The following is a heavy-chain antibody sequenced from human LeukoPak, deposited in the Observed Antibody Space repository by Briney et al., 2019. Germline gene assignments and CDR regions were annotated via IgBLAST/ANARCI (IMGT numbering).Heavy chain of an antibody. Sequence: GASVKVSCKASGGTLSRFAISWVRQAPGQGLEWMGGIIPLFGRAFYAQKFHDRVTITTDEAMTIMHMELSSLRSEDTAVFYCARAIAAAASFGYWGQGTLVTVSS. J-gene: IGHJ4*02. V-gene: IGHV1-69*05. CDR2: IIPLFGRA. D-gene: IGHD6-13*01. CDR3: ARAIAAAASFGY. CDR1: GGTLSRFA.